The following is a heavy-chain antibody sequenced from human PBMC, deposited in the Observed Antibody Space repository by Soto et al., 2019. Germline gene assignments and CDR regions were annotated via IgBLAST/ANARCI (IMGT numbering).Heavy chain of an antibody. CDR1: GYTFTSYS. CDR2: INPSGGSA. Sequence: GASVKVSCKASGYTFTSYSMNWVRQAPGQGLEWMGIINPSGGSASYAQKFQGRVTMTGDTSTGTVYMELSSLRSEDTAVYYRPSEFWSGYDPDYWGQGTLVTVSS. CDR3: PSEFWSGYDPDY. J-gene: IGHJ4*02. D-gene: IGHD3-3*01. V-gene: IGHV1-46*01.